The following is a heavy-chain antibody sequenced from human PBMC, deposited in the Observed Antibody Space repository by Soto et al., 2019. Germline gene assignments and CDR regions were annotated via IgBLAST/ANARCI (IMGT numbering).Heavy chain of an antibody. CDR3: ARAQHNWNDVVAPFDP. Sequence: GASVNVSCKASGYTFTSYAMHWVRQAPGQRLEWMGWINAGNGNTKYSQKFQGRVTITRDTSASTAYMELSSLRSEDTAVYYCARAQHNWNDVVAPFDPWGQGTLVTVSS. CDR2: INAGNGNT. D-gene: IGHD1-1*01. CDR1: GYTFTSYA. J-gene: IGHJ5*02. V-gene: IGHV1-3*01.